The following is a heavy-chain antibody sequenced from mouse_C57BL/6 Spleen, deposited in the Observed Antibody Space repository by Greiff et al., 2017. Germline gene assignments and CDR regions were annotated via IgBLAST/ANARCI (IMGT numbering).Heavy chain of an antibody. Sequence: VQLQQSGPELVKPGASVKISCKASGYSFPGYYMPWVKQSHGNILDWIGYIYPYNGVSSYNQKFKGKATWTVDKSSSTAYMELRILTSEDSAVYYCARGYYSNYYAIDYWGQGTSVTVSS. D-gene: IGHD2-5*01. V-gene: IGHV1-31*01. CDR3: ARGYYSNYYAIDY. CDR2: IYPYNGVS. J-gene: IGHJ4*01. CDR1: GYSFPGYY.